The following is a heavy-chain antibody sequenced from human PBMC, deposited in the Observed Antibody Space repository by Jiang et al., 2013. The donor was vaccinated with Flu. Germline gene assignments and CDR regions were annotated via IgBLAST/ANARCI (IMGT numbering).Heavy chain of an antibody. V-gene: IGHV3-30*07. D-gene: IGHD3-22*01. Sequence: SVKGRFTISRDNSKNTLYLQMNSLRAEDTAVYYCARAANYDSSGWHDYWGQGTLVTVSS. J-gene: IGHJ4*02. CDR3: ARAANYDSSGWHDY.